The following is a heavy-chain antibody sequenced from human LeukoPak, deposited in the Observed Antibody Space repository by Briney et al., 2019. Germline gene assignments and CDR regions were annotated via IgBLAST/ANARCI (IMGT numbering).Heavy chain of an antibody. CDR2: IIPIFGTA. CDR1: GGTFSSYA. D-gene: IGHD2-2*01. J-gene: IGHJ5*02. CDR3: ARAQYIVVVPAATQNWFDP. V-gene: IGHV1-69*05. Sequence: SVKVSCKASGGTFSSYAISWVRQAPGQGLEWMGGIIPIFGTANYAQKFQGRVTITTDESTSTAYMELSSLRSEDTAVYYCARAQYIVVVPAATQNWFDPWGQGTLVTVSS.